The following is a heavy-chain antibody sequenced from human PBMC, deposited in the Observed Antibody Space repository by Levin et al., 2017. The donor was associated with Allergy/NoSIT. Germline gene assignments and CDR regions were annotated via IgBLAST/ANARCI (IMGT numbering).Heavy chain of an antibody. Sequence: SETLSLTCTVSGGSISSYYWSWTRQPPGKGLEWIGYIYYSGSTNYNPSLKSRVTISVDTSKNQFSLKLSSVTAADTAVYYCARMNTVYNWFDPWGHGILVTVSS. V-gene: IGHV4-59*01. CDR1: GGSISSYY. D-gene: IGHD4-17*01. CDR2: IYYSGST. CDR3: ARMNTVYNWFDP. J-gene: IGHJ5*02.